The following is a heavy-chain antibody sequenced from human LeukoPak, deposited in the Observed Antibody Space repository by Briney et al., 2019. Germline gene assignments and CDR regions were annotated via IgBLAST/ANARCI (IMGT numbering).Heavy chain of an antibody. CDR3: ARGAYYDILTGYYPRSYYYMDV. J-gene: IGHJ6*03. V-gene: IGHV1-69*13. CDR1: GGTFSSYA. Sequence: SVKVSCKASGGTFSSYAISWVRQAPGQGLEWMGGIIPIFGTANYAQKFQGRVTITADESTSTAYMELSSLRSEDTAVYYCARGAYYDILTGYYPRSYYYMDVWGKGTTVTISS. CDR2: IIPIFGTA. D-gene: IGHD3-9*01.